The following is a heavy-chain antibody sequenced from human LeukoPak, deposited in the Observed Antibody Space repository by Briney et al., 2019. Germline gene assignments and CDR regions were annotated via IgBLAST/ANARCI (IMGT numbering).Heavy chain of an antibody. Sequence: PGGSLRLSCAASGFAFSRYLMHWVRHAPGKGLVWVSRIQTDEKDTTYADSVKGRFTISRDNAKNTLYLQMDSLRVDEDTAVYYCARAAGNTYAMDAWGKGTTVTVSS. CDR2: IQTDEKDT. CDR3: ARAAGNTYAMDA. D-gene: IGHD2/OR15-2a*01. J-gene: IGHJ6*03. CDR1: GFAFSRYL. V-gene: IGHV3-74*03.